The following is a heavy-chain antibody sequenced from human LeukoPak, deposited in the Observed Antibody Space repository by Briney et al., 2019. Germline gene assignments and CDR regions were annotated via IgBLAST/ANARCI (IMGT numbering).Heavy chain of an antibody. CDR2: INSGGTTT. Sequence: PGGSLRLSCVASGFTFSSYWMHWVRQVPGKGLVWVSRINSGGTTTNYADSVKGRFTISRDNAKNTLYLQMNSLRAEDTAVYYCAKRPIQLWFLDYWGQGTLVTVSS. J-gene: IGHJ4*02. V-gene: IGHV3-74*01. CDR3: AKRPIQLWFLDY. D-gene: IGHD5-18*01. CDR1: GFTFSSYW.